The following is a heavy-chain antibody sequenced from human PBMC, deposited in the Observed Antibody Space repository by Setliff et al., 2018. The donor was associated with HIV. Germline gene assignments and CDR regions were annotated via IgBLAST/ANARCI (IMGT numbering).Heavy chain of an antibody. Sequence: LRLSCAASGLTFSRFWMSWVRQAPGKGLEWVANIKQDGREKYYVDSVEGRFSISRDNAKNSLFLQMNSLRAEDTALYYCARENNRGWHWLDPFDYWGQGTLVTVSS. D-gene: IGHD6-19*01. CDR2: IKQDGREK. CDR1: GLTFSRFW. CDR3: ARENNRGWHWLDPFDY. V-gene: IGHV3-7*03. J-gene: IGHJ4*02.